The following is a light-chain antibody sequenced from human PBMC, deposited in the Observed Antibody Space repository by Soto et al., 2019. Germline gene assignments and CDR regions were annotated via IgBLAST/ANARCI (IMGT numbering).Light chain of an antibody. CDR3: QQYNDWWT. CDR2: GAS. CDR1: QSVSSN. V-gene: IGKV3-15*01. J-gene: IGKJ1*01. Sequence: EIVMTQSPATLSVSPGERATLCCRASQSVSSNLAWYQQKPGQAPRLLIYGASTRATGIPARFSGSGSGTEFTLTISSLQSEDFAVYYCQQYNDWWTFGQGTKVDIK.